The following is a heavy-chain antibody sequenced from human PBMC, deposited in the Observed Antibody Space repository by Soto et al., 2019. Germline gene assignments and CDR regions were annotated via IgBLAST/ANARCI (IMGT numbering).Heavy chain of an antibody. CDR3: ASVETQRYYYGMDV. CDR1: GGTFSSYA. CDR2: IIPIFGTA. Sequence: QVQLVQSGAEVKKPGSSVKVSCKASGGTFSSYAISWVRQAPGQGLEWMGGIIPIFGTADYAQKFQGRVTITADESTSKAYMERSSLRSEDTAVYYCASVETQRYYYGMDVWGQGTTVTVSS. V-gene: IGHV1-69*12. J-gene: IGHJ6*02. D-gene: IGHD2-15*01.